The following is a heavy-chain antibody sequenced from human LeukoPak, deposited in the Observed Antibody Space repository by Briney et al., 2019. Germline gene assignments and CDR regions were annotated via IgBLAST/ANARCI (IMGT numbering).Heavy chain of an antibody. CDR3: ARLDIVVVVAATGVGY. CDR2: INPNSGGT. V-gene: IGHV1-2*02. CDR1: GYTFTGYY. D-gene: IGHD2-15*01. J-gene: IGHJ4*02. Sequence: ASVKVSCKASGYTFTGYYMHWVRQAPGQGLEWMGWINPNSGGTNYAQKFQGRVTMTRDTSISTAYMELSRLRSDDTAVYYCARLDIVVVVAATGVGYWGQGTLVTVSS.